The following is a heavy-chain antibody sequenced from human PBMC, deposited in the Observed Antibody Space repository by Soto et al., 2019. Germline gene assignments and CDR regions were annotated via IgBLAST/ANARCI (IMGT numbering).Heavy chain of an antibody. CDR3: ARDLLAAGSDALDI. CDR1: GYTFTRHY. Sequence: QVQLVQSGAEVKKPGASVKVSCKASGYTFTRHYIHWVRQAPGQGLEWMGIINSSGGHTYYAQKFQGRVTMISDTSTSTVYMELSSLRSEDTAVYYCARDLLAAGSDALDIWGQGTIVTVSS. V-gene: IGHV1-46*01. J-gene: IGHJ3*02. D-gene: IGHD6-13*01. CDR2: INSSGGHT.